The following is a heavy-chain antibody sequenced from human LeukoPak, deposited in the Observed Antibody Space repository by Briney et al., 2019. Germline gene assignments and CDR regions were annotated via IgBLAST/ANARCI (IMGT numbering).Heavy chain of an antibody. V-gene: IGHV4-59*01. Sequence: SETLSLTCTVSGGSISSYYWSWIRQPPGKGLEWIGYIYYSGSTNYNPSLKSRVTISVDTSKSQFSLKLSSVTAADTAVYYCESVVAAAGTGGWFDPWGQGTLVTVSS. CDR1: GGSISSYY. CDR3: ESVVAAAGTGGWFDP. J-gene: IGHJ5*02. CDR2: IYYSGST. D-gene: IGHD6-13*01.